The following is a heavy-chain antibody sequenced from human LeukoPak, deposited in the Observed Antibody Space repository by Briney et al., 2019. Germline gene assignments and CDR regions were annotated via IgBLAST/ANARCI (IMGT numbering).Heavy chain of an antibody. J-gene: IGHJ6*03. D-gene: IGHD6-6*01. Sequence: RASVRVSCKASGYTFTRHDINWVRQAPGQGLEWVGWMNPDIGRTAYAQKFQGRVTFTRNTSISVAYMELSSLTSDDTAVYFCARTRYSSSYYYYMDVWGEGTTVIVSS. V-gene: IGHV1-8*03. CDR3: ARTRYSSSYYYYMDV. CDR1: GYTFTRHD. CDR2: MNPDIGRT.